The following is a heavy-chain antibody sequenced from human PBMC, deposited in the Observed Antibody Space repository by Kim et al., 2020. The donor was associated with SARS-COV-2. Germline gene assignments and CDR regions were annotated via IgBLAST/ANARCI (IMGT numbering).Heavy chain of an antibody. J-gene: IGHJ4*02. CDR3: ARGVPAASSSPMITFGLGGYYFDY. CDR2: IIPIFGTA. Sequence: SVKVSCKASGGTFSSYAISWVRQAPGQGLEWMGGIIPIFGTANYAQKFQGRVTITADESTSTAYMELSSLRSEDTAVYYCARGVPAASSSPMITFGLGGYYFDYWGQGTLVTVSS. CDR1: GGTFSSYA. V-gene: IGHV1-69*13. D-gene: IGHD2-2*01.